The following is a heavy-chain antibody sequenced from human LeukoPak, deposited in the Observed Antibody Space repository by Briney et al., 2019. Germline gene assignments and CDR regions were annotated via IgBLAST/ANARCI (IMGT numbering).Heavy chain of an antibody. Sequence: GGSLRLSCAASGFTLSNFAMTWVRQAPGKGLEWVSSISDIGPNTYYAASVKGRFTISRDTSKNTLYLQMNSLRAEDTAAYYCTKRLSLRFDAFDIWGPGTMVTVSS. V-gene: IGHV3-23*01. CDR3: TKRLSLRFDAFDI. CDR1: GFTLSNFA. D-gene: IGHD3-3*01. CDR2: ISDIGPNT. J-gene: IGHJ3*02.